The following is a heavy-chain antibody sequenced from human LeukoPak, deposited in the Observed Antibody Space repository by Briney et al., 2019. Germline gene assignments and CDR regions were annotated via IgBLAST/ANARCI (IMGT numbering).Heavy chain of an antibody. CDR2: VFYRGNS. CDR3: ARATWTSRWFPFDS. J-gene: IGHJ4*02. CDR1: DGSISNTTNY. Sequence: SETLSLTCTVSDGSISNTTNYWGWIRQSPGKGLESIGNVFYRGNSNDNPSLRSRVTMSVDASKNQLSLKLSSVTAADTAVYFCARATWTSRWFPFDSWGQGTLVTVSS. V-gene: IGHV4-39*01. D-gene: IGHD3-10*01.